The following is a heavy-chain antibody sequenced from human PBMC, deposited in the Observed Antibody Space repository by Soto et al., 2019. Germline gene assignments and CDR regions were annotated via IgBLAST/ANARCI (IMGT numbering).Heavy chain of an antibody. CDR2: INPSGGST. CDR3: ARYDYNGYYFDY. J-gene: IGHJ4*02. Sequence: QVQLVQSGAEVKKPGASVRVSCKASGYTFSNYYMHWVRQAPGQGHEWMGIINPSGGSTTSAQKLQGRVTMTRDTTPSTVYMELSSLRSEDTAVYYCARYDYNGYYFDYWGQGTLVTVSS. D-gene: IGHD4-4*01. CDR1: GYTFSNYY. V-gene: IGHV1-46*01.